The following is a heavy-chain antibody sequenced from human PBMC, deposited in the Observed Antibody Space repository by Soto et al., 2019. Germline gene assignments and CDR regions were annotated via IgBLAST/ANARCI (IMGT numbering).Heavy chain of an antibody. V-gene: IGHV4-34*01. D-gene: IGHD6-19*01. CDR2: INHSGST. CDR1: GGSFSGYY. J-gene: IGHJ5*02. Sequence: SETLSLTCAVYGGSFSGYYWSWIRQPPGKGLEWIGEINHSGSTNYNPSLKSRVTISVDTSKNQFSLKLSSVTAADTAVYYCARDKGYSSGWWFDPWGQGTLVTVSS. CDR3: ARDKGYSSGWWFDP.